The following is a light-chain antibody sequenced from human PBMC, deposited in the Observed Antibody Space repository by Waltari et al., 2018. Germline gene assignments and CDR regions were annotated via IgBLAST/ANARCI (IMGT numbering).Light chain of an antibody. V-gene: IGLV4-69*01. CDR3: QTGGHGTWV. CDR1: SGHINNV. CDR2: VNRDGSH. Sequence: QLVLTQSPSASASLGASVKLTCTLSSGHINNVIAWLQQRPEKGPRYLMNVNRDGSHNKGDEIPDRFSGSGSGAERYLSISSLQSEDEADYICQTGGHGTWVFGGGTKLTVL. J-gene: IGLJ3*02.